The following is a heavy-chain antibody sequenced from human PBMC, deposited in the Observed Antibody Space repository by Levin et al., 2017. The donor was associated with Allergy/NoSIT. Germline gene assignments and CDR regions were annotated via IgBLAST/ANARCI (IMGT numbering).Heavy chain of an antibody. D-gene: IGHD1-14*01. Sequence: SETLSLTCAVYGGSFSGYYWSWIRQPPGKGLEWIGEINHSGSTNYNPSLKSRVTISVDTSKNQFSLKLSSVTAADTAVYYCARGAERYPLFYFDYWGQGTLVTVSS. CDR2: INHSGST. CDR3: ARGAERYPLFYFDY. CDR1: GGSFSGYY. J-gene: IGHJ4*02. V-gene: IGHV4-34*01.